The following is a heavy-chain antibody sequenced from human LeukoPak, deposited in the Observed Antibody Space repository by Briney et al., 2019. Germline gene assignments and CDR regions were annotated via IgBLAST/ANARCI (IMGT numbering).Heavy chain of an antibody. CDR1: GYTFTNYF. CDR2: INAGNGNT. CDR3: ATPANDYGDYYDGMDV. D-gene: IGHD4-17*01. Sequence: ASVKVSCKASGYTFTNYFIHWVRQAPGQRPEWMGWINAGNGNTKYSQKFQGRVTITRDTSASTAYMELSSLRSEDTAVYYCATPANDYGDYYDGMDVWGQGTTVTVSS. V-gene: IGHV1-3*01. J-gene: IGHJ6*02.